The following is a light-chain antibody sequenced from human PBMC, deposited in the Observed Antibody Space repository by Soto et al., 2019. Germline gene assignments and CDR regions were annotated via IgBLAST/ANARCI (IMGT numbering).Light chain of an antibody. J-gene: IGKJ4*01. CDR3: QQYNHWPPLT. V-gene: IGKV3-15*01. Sequence: EIVMTQSPATLSVSPGERATLSCRASQSVGRNLAWYQQKPGQAPRLLIYGASTRATGIPARFSGSGSGTEVTLTISSPQSEDFAIYSCQQYNHWPPLTFGGGTKVEIK. CDR1: QSVGRN. CDR2: GAS.